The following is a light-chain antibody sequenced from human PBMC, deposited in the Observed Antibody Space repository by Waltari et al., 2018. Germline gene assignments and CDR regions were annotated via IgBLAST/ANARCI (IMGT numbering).Light chain of an antibody. J-gene: IGKJ4*01. Sequence: EIVMTESPATLSVSPGERATLSCRASQSVSSNLAWYQLRPGQAPRPLIYGASTRATGSPARLSGSGSGTAFTLTISSLQSEDFAVYYCQQYNNWHPLTFGGGTKVEIK. CDR2: GAS. CDR3: QQYNNWHPLT. CDR1: QSVSSN. V-gene: IGKV3-15*01.